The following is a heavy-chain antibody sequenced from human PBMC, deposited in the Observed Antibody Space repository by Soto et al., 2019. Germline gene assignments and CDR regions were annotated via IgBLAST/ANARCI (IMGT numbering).Heavy chain of an antibody. CDR2: ISAYNGNT. V-gene: IGHV1-18*01. J-gene: IGHJ4*02. CDR3: ARGSSGWYEASY. CDR1: GYTFTSYG. D-gene: IGHD6-19*01. Sequence: ASVKVSCKASGYTFTSYGISWVRQTPGQWLEWMGWISAYNGNTNYAQKLQGRVTMTTDTSTSTAYMELRSLRSDDTAVYYCARGSSGWYEASYWGQGTLVTAPQ.